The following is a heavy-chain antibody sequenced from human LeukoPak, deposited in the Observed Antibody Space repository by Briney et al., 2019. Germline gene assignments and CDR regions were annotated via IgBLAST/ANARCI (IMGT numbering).Heavy chain of an antibody. CDR2: IYYSGTT. Sequence: PSETLSLTCSVSRGSISSSNYYWGWIRQPPGKSLEWIGNIYYSGTTYYNPSLPSLKSRVIISVDTSKNQFSLKLSSVTAADTAVYSCAREHSYYDSSGYYYGSGYFDYWGQGTLVTVSS. D-gene: IGHD3-22*01. CDR3: AREHSYYDSSGYYYGSGYFDY. V-gene: IGHV4-39*07. CDR1: RGSISSSNYY. J-gene: IGHJ4*02.